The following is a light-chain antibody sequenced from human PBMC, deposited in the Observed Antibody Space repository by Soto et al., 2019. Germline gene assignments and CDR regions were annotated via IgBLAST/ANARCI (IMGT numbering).Light chain of an antibody. J-gene: IGKJ1*01. CDR1: QSVTSDY. V-gene: IGKV3-20*01. CDR3: QQYGRP. CDR2: GAS. Sequence: IVLTQSPGTLSLSPGERATLSCRASQSVTSDYLAWYQQKPGQAPRLLIHGASSRATGIPDRSSGSGSGTDFTLTISRLEPEDFAVYYCQQYGRPFGQGTKVDIK.